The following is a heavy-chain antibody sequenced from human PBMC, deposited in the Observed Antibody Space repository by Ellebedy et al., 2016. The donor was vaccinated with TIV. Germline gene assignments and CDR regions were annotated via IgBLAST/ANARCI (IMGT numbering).Heavy chain of an antibody. D-gene: IGHD4-17*01. CDR3: ARHYLDDYGDVSWFDP. CDR2: IYPGDSDT. J-gene: IGHJ5*02. Sequence: PGGSLRLSCKGSGYSFTSYWIGWVRQMPGKGLEWMGIIYPGDSDTRYSPSFQGQVTISADKSISTAYLQWSSLKASDTAMYYCARHYLDDYGDVSWFDPWGQGTLVTVSS. V-gene: IGHV5-51*01. CDR1: GYSFTSYW.